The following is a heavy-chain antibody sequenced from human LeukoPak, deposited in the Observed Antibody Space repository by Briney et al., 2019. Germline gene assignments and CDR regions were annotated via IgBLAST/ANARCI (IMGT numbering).Heavy chain of an antibody. CDR3: TRLPTYCGNGACYFDY. Sequence: PGGSLKLSCSASGFAFSGSAIHWVRQASGKGLEWVGRVKSRADNYATAFAASMKGRFAISRDDSKNTAYLQMNSLRTEDTAVYYCTRLPTYCGNGACYFDYWGRGNLVTVSS. V-gene: IGHV3-73*01. D-gene: IGHD2-8*01. CDR1: GFAFSGSA. J-gene: IGHJ4*02. CDR2: VKSRADNYAT.